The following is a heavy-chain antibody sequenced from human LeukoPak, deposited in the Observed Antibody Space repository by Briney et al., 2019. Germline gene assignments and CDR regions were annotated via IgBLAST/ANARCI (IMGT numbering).Heavy chain of an antibody. D-gene: IGHD3-3*01. CDR3: ARTTYDFWSGYSRWGKIDY. CDR2: ISSSGSTI. Sequence: PGGSLRLPCAASGFTFSDYYMSWIRQAPGKGLEWVSYISSSGSTIYYADSVKGRFTISRDNAKNSLYLQMNSLRAEDTAVYYCARTTYDFWSGYSRWGKIDYWGQGTLVTVSS. CDR1: GFTFSDYY. V-gene: IGHV3-11*01. J-gene: IGHJ4*02.